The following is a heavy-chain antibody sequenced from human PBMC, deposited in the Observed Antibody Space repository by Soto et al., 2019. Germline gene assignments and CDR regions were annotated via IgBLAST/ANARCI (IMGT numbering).Heavy chain of an antibody. D-gene: IGHD3-3*01. CDR1: GGSISSSSYY. CDR2: IYYSGST. Sequence: PSETLSLTCTVSGGSISSSSYYWGWIRQPPGKGLEWIGSIYYSGSTYYNPSLKSRVTISVDTSKNQFSLKLSPVTAADTAVYYCAQKTFDFWSGYSRNWFDPWGQGTLVTVSS. V-gene: IGHV4-39*01. CDR3: AQKTFDFWSGYSRNWFDP. J-gene: IGHJ5*02.